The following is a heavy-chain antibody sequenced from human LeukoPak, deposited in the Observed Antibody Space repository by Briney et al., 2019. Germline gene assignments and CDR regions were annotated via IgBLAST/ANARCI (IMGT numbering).Heavy chain of an antibody. J-gene: IGHJ4*02. Sequence: GGSLRLSCAASGFTFSSYWMSWVRQAPGKGLEWVANIKQDGSEKYYVDSVKGRFTISRDDAKNSLYLQMNSLRAEDTAVYYCARQQSIVATSAFDYWGQGTLVTVSS. CDR1: GFTFSSYW. D-gene: IGHD5-12*01. V-gene: IGHV3-7*01. CDR2: IKQDGSEK. CDR3: ARQQSIVATSAFDY.